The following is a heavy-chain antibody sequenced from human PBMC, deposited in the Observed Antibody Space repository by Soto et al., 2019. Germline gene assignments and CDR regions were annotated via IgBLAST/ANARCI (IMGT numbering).Heavy chain of an antibody. CDR2: ISGSGGST. CDR3: AKRATGTYFDY. D-gene: IGHD1-1*01. CDR1: GFSFSSYA. J-gene: IGHJ4*02. Sequence: GGSLRLSCAASGFSFSSYAMSWLRQAPGKGLEWVSSISGSGGSTYYADSVKGRFTISRDNSKNTLYLQMNSLRAEDTAVYYRAKRATGTYFDYWGQGTLVTVS. V-gene: IGHV3-23*01.